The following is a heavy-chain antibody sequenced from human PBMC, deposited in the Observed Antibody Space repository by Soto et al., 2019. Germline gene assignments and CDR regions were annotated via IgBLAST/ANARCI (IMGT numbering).Heavy chain of an antibody. V-gene: IGHV3-74*01. CDR2: INSDGSST. D-gene: IGHD4-17*01. Sequence: VQLVESGGGLVQPGGSLRLSCAASGFTFSSYWMHWVRQAPGKGLVWVSRINSDGSSTSYADSVKGRFTISRDNAKNTLYLQMNSLRAEDTAVYYCARVDDYGDYYFDYWGQGTLVTVSS. CDR1: GFTFSSYW. CDR3: ARVDDYGDYYFDY. J-gene: IGHJ4*02.